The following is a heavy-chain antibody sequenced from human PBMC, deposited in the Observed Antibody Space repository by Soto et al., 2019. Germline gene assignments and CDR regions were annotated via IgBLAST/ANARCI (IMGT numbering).Heavy chain of an antibody. CDR1: GDSVTSYY. CDR3: ARVSRTAMVYYFDY. V-gene: IGHV4-4*07. Sequence: TSETLSLTCTVSGDSVTSYYWSWIRQPAGKGLEWIGRIYSSGTTNYNPSLKSRVTMSVDTSKNRFSLKLTSVTAADTAVYYCARVSRTAMVYYFDYWGQGTLVTVSS. J-gene: IGHJ4*02. CDR2: IYSSGTT. D-gene: IGHD5-18*01.